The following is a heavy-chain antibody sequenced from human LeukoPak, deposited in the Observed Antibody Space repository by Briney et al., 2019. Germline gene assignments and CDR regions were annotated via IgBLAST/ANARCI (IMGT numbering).Heavy chain of an antibody. D-gene: IGHD3-3*01. CDR3: TWYYDFWSGPSV. CDR2: IIPIFGTA. V-gene: IGHV1-69*13. J-gene: IGHJ4*02. Sequence: SVKVSCKASGGTFSSYAISWVRQAAGQGLEWMGGIIPIFGTANYAQKFQGRVTITADESTSTAYMELSSLRSEDTAVYYCTWYYDFWSGPSVWGQGTLVTVSS. CDR1: GGTFSSYA.